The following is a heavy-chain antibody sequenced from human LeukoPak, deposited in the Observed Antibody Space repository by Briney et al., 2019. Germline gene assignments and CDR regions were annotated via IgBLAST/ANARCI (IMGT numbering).Heavy chain of an antibody. J-gene: IGHJ5*02. CDR2: INPNSGGT. D-gene: IGHD6-13*01. V-gene: IGHV1-2*02. CDR3: ARGRSSSWYNWFDP. Sequence: ASVKVSCKASGYTFTGYYMHWVRQASGQGLEWMGWINPNSGGTNYAQKFQGRVTMTRDTSISTAYMELSRLRSDDTAVYYCARGRSSSWYNWFDPWGQGTLVTVSS. CDR1: GYTFTGYY.